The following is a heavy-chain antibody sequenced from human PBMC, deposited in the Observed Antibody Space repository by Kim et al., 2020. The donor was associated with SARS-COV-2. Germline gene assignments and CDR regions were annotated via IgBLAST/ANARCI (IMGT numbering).Heavy chain of an antibody. CDR3: ARDHHGFDY. D-gene: IGHD2-8*01. J-gene: IGHJ4*02. Sequence: STIYYAASVKGRFTISRDNAKNSLYLQMNSLRAEDTAVYYCARDHHGFDYWGQGTLVTVSS. CDR2: STI. V-gene: IGHV3-11*01.